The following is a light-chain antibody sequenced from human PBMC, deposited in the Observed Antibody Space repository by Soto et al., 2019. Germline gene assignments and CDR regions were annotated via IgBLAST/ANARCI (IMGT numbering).Light chain of an antibody. V-gene: IGKV3-11*01. CDR1: QSVGIF. CDR2: DAS. CDR3: QHRSNWLGP. Sequence: EIVLTQSPATLSLSPGESATLSCRASQSVGIFLAWYQQKSGQTPRLLIYDASNRAPGIPARFSGSGSGTGLTLTISSLEPEDFAVYYCQHRSNWLGPFGPGTKVDIK. J-gene: IGKJ3*01.